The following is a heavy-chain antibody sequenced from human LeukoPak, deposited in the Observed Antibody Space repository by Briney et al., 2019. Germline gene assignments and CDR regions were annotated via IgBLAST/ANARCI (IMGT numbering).Heavy chain of an antibody. J-gene: IGHJ6*03. V-gene: IGHV3-66*02. CDR3: ARATFWSGYQRDSWYMGV. CDR1: GFSASSNY. D-gene: IGHD3-3*01. CDR2: IYSGGST. Sequence: GGSLRLSCAASGFSASSNYMSWVRQAPGKGLEWVSVIYSGGSTYYADPVKGRFTTSRDNSKNTLYLQMNSLRAEDTAVYYCARATFWSGYQRDSWYMGVWGKGTTVTVSS.